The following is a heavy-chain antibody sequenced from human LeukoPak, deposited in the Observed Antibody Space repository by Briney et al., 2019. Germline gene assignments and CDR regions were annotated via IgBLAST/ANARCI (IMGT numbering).Heavy chain of an antibody. CDR1: GFTFSSYE. V-gene: IGHV3-23*01. CDR2: ISGSGGST. Sequence: GGSLRLSCAASGFTFSSYEMNWVRQAPGKGLEWVSAISGSGGSTYYADSVKGRFTISRDNSKNTLYLQMNSLRAEDTAVYYCAKGKAYYYDSSGHRYFDYWGQGTLVTVSS. D-gene: IGHD3-22*01. CDR3: AKGKAYYYDSSGHRYFDY. J-gene: IGHJ4*02.